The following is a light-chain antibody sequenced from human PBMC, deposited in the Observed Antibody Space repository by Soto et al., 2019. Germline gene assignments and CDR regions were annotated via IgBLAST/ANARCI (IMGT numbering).Light chain of an antibody. Sequence: QSVLTQPPSVSGTPGQRVTISCSGGISNIGTNYVHWFQQLPGTAPKVLSNRDNQRPSGVPDRFSGSKSGTSASLAINGRRSEEEAGDYCSAWDETGRNYVFGTGTKLTVL. CDR2: RDN. CDR3: SAWDETGRNYV. J-gene: IGLJ1*01. V-gene: IGLV1-47*01. CDR1: ISNIGTNY.